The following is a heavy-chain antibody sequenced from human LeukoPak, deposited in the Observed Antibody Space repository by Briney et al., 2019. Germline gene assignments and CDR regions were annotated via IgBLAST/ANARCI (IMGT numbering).Heavy chain of an antibody. Sequence: SETLSLTCTVSGGSISSYYWSWIRQPPGKGLEWIGYIYYSGSTNYNPSLKSRVTISVDTSKNQFSLKLSSVTAADTAVYYCARDLSGWYGYYMDVWAKGTTVTVSS. V-gene: IGHV4-59*12. D-gene: IGHD6-19*01. CDR1: GGSISSYY. CDR3: ARDLSGWYGYYMDV. J-gene: IGHJ6*03. CDR2: IYYSGST.